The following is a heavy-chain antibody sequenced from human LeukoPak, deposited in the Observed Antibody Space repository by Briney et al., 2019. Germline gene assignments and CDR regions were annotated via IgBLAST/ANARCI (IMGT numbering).Heavy chain of an antibody. V-gene: IGHV4-31*03. J-gene: IGHJ4*01. CDR2: IYYSGST. Sequence: SQTLSLTCTVSGGSISSGGCYWSWIRQHAGKGLEWIGYIYYSGSTYYNPSLKSRVTISVDTSKNQFSLKLSSVTAADTAVYYCARAGGGRYYASGNQNFDYWGHEPLVTVSS. CDR3: ARAGGGRYYASGNQNFDY. CDR1: GGSISSGGCY. D-gene: IGHD3-10*01.